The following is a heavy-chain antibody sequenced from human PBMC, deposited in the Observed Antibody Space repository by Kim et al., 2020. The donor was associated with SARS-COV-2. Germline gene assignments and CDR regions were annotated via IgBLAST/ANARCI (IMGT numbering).Heavy chain of an antibody. J-gene: IGHJ4*02. CDR1: GFTFSSYA. CDR2: ISYDGSNK. CDR3: ARSPGAGYCSGGSCYPVDY. Sequence: GGSLRLSCAASGFTFSSYAMHWVRQAPGKGLEWVAVISYDGSNKYYADSVKGRFTISRDNSKNTLYLQMNSLRAEDTAVYYCARSPGAGYCSGGSCYPVDYWGQGTLVTVSS. V-gene: IGHV3-30-3*01. D-gene: IGHD2-15*01.